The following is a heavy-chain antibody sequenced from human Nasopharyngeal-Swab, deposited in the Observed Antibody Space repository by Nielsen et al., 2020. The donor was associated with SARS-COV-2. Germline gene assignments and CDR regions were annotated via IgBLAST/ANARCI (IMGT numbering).Heavy chain of an antibody. V-gene: IGHV3-15*01. Sequence: WIRQPPGKGLEWVGRTKSKTDGETTDYAAPVKGRFTISRDDSKNTLYLQMNSLKIEDTAMYYCRWESLPGFDYWGQGALVTVSS. CDR2: TKSKTDGETT. J-gene: IGHJ4*02. CDR3: RWESLPGFDY. D-gene: IGHD3-3*01.